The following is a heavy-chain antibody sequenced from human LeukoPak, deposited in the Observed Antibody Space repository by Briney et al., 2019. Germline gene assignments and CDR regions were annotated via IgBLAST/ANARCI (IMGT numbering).Heavy chain of an antibody. V-gene: IGHV1-24*01. CDR2: FDPEDGET. J-gene: IGHJ6*03. D-gene: IGHD3-10*01. CDR3: ATRFTMVRGSYYYMDV. CDR1: GYTLTELS. Sequence: ASVKVSCKVAGYTLTELSMHWVRQAPGKGLEWMGGFDPEDGETIYAQKFQGRVTMTEDTSTDTAYMELSSLRSEDTAVYYCATRFTMVRGSYYYMDVWGKGTTATVSS.